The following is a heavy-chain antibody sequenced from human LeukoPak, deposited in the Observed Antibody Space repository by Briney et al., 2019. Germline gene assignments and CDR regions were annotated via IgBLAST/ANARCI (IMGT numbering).Heavy chain of an antibody. V-gene: IGHV4-61*02. CDR1: GGSISSGGHY. D-gene: IGHD4-17*01. CDR2: ISSTGST. J-gene: IGHJ4*02. Sequence: PSQTLSLTCTVSGGSISSGGHYWSWIRQPAGKGLEYLGRISSTGSTNYNPSFRSRVTISADTSKNHFSLKLTAVTAADTAVYFCAGYHAYGVTTPPLGYWGQGTLVTVSS. CDR3: AGYHAYGVTTPPLGY.